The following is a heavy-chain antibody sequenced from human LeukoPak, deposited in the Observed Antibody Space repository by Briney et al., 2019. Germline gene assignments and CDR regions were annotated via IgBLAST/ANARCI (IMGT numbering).Heavy chain of an antibody. J-gene: IGHJ5*02. CDR3: ARDLGSPDPDRPYNWFDP. V-gene: IGHV1-46*01. Sequence: ASVKVSCKASRYTFTSYYMHWVRQAPGQGLEWMGLINPSGGSTSYAQKFQGRVTMTRDTSTSTVYMELSSLRSEDTAVYYCARDLGSPDPDRPYNWFDPWGQGTLVTVSS. CDR1: RYTFTSYY. D-gene: IGHD1-14*01. CDR2: INPSGGST.